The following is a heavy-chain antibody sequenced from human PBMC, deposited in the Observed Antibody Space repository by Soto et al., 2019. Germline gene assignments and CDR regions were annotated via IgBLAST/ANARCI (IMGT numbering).Heavy chain of an antibody. V-gene: IGHV3-21*01. CDR1: GFTFSSYS. Sequence: GGSLRLSCAASGFTFSSYSMNWVRQAPGKGLEWVSSISSSSSYIYYADSVKGRFTISRDNAKNSLYLQMNSLRAEDTAVYYCARDSGDYSPFHYYYYMDVWGKGTTVTVSS. CDR3: ARDSGDYSPFHYYYYMDV. D-gene: IGHD4-17*01. CDR2: ISSSSSYI. J-gene: IGHJ6*03.